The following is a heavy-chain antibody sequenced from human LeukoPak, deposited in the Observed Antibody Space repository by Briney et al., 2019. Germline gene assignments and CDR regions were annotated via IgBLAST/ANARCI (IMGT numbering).Heavy chain of an antibody. CDR3: ARDGTLWFGNDAFDI. J-gene: IGHJ3*02. CDR1: GGSISSYY. Sequence: KSSETLPLTCTVSGGSISSYYWSWIRQPAGKGLEWIGRIYTSGSTNYNPSLKSRVTMSVDTSKNQFSLKLSSVTAADTAVYYCARDGTLWFGNDAFDIWGQGTMVTVSS. CDR2: IYTSGST. V-gene: IGHV4-4*07. D-gene: IGHD3-10*01.